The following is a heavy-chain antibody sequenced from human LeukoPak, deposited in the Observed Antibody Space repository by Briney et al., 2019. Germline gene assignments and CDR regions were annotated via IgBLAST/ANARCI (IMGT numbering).Heavy chain of an antibody. D-gene: IGHD1-14*01. CDR3: ARGFWVANATGYWIDP. Sequence: SEALSLTCDVSGDSITRGAYSWSWIRQPPGKDLEWIGYIFHSGHTYYNPSLKSRVTISVDTSRTQFSMQLTSMSLADTAVYYCARGFWVANATGYWIDPWGGGIPVTVSS. J-gene: IGHJ5*02. CDR1: GDSITRGAYS. CDR2: IFHSGHT. V-gene: IGHV4-30-2*01.